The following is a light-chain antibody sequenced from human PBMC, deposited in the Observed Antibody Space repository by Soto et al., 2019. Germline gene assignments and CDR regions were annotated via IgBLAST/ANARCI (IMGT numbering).Light chain of an antibody. Sequence: IQLTQSPSSLSASVGDRVTITCRASQGISSYLAWFQQKPGRAPKLLIYAASTLQSGVPSRFSGSGSGTDFPLTISSLQPDDFATYYCQQLTSYPITFGQGTRLEIK. CDR3: QQLTSYPIT. V-gene: IGKV1-9*01. CDR1: QGISSY. J-gene: IGKJ5*01. CDR2: AAS.